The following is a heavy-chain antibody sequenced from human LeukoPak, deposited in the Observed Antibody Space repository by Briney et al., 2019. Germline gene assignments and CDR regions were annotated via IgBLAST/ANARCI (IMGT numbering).Heavy chain of an antibody. V-gene: IGHV3-21*01. D-gene: IGHD3-16*01. J-gene: IGHJ3*02. CDR1: GFTFSSYS. CDR2: ISSSSSYI. CDR3: ARVRAMIIGDAFDI. Sequence: PGGSLRLSCAASGFTFSSYSMNWVRQALGKGLEWVSSISSSSSYIYYADSVKGRFTISRDNAKNSLYLQMNRLRAEDTAVYYCARVRAMIIGDAFDIWGQGTMVTVSS.